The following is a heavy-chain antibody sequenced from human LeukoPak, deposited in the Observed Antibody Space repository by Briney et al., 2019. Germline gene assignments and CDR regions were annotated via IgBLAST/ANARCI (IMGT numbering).Heavy chain of an antibody. J-gene: IGHJ3*02. D-gene: IGHD3-10*01. CDR3: ARGLLGLWFGESHAFDI. CDR1: GGSISSYY. Sequence: SETLSLTCTVSGGSISSYYWSWIRQPPGKGLEWIGYIYYSGSTNYNPSLKSRVTISVDTSKNQFSLKLSSVTAADTAVYYCARGLLGLWFGESHAFDIWGQGTMVTVSS. V-gene: IGHV4-59*12. CDR2: IYYSGST.